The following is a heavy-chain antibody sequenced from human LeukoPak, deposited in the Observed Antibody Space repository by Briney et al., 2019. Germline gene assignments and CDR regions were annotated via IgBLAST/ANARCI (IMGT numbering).Heavy chain of an antibody. Sequence: SETLSLTCTVSGGSISSYYWSWIRQSPGKGLEWIGYIYYSGSTNYDPSLKSRVTISVDTSKNQFSLKLSSVTAADTAVYYCARGSAPYYYGMDVWGQGTTVTVSS. J-gene: IGHJ6*02. V-gene: IGHV4-59*01. CDR3: ARGSAPYYYGMDV. CDR2: IYYSGST. CDR1: GGSISSYY.